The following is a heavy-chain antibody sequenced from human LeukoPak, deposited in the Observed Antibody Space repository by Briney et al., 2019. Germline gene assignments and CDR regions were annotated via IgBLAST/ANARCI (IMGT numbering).Heavy chain of an antibody. J-gene: IGHJ4*02. CDR1: GFTFSSYA. D-gene: IGHD2-15*01. CDR2: ISYDGSNK. Sequence: GGSLRLSCAASGFTFSSYAMHWVRQAPGKGLEWVAVISYDGSNKYYADSVKGRFTISRDNSKNALYLQMNSLRAEDTAVYYCARGIVVVVAANDLIDYWGQGTLVTVSS. CDR3: ARGIVVVVAANDLIDY. V-gene: IGHV3-30*04.